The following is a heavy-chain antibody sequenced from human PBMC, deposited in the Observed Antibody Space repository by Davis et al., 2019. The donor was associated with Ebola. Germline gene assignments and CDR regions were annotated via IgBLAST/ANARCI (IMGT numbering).Heavy chain of an antibody. Sequence: GESLKISCAASGFTFSTYWMSWVRQAPGKGLEWVSVIYSGGSTYYADSVKGRFTISRDNSKNTLYLQMNSLRAEDTAVYYCARASGLWRGAFDIWGQGTMVTVSS. CDR2: IYSGGST. CDR1: GFTFSTYW. CDR3: ARASGLWRGAFDI. V-gene: IGHV3-66*01. D-gene: IGHD4/OR15-4a*01. J-gene: IGHJ3*02.